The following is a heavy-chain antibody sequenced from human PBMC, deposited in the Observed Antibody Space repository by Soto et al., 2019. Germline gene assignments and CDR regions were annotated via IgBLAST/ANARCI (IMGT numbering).Heavy chain of an antibody. CDR2: TYYRSKWYN. D-gene: IGHD5-12*01. V-gene: IGHV6-1*01. Sequence: SQTLSLTCAISGDSVSSNSAAWNWIRQSPSRGLEWLGRTYYRSKWYNDYAVSVKSRITINPDTSKNQLSLQLNSVTPEDTAVYYCARDSGYYPSVFLYYYYCMDVWGQGTTVTVSS. CDR1: GDSVSSNSAA. J-gene: IGHJ6*02. CDR3: ARDSGYYPSVFLYYYYCMDV.